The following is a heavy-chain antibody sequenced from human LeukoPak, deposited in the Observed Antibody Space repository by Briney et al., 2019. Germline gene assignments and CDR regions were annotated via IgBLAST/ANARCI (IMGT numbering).Heavy chain of an antibody. V-gene: IGHV4-59*01. Sequence: SETLSLTCTVSGGSINSYYWSWIRQPPGKGLEWIGYIYYSGSTNYNPSLKSRVTISVDTSKNQFSLKLSSVTAADTAVYYCARVSYYDILTGYPGGYYFDYWGQGTLVTVSS. CDR3: ARVSYYDILTGYPGGYYFDY. J-gene: IGHJ4*02. CDR1: GGSINSYY. D-gene: IGHD3-9*01. CDR2: IYYSGST.